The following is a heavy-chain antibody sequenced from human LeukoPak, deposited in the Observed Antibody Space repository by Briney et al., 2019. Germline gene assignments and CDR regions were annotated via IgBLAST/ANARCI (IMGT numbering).Heavy chain of an antibody. CDR1: GFTLSSYA. D-gene: IGHD3-10*01. CDR3: ARGYGSGSPTPYYYYYYGMDV. V-gene: IGHV3-30-3*01. Sequence: PGGSLRLSCAASGFTLSSYAMHWVRQAPGKGLEWVAVISYDGSNKYYADSVKGRFTISRDNSKNTLYLQMNSLRAEDTAVYYCARGYGSGSPTPYYYYYYGMDVWGQGTTVTVSS. CDR2: ISYDGSNK. J-gene: IGHJ6*02.